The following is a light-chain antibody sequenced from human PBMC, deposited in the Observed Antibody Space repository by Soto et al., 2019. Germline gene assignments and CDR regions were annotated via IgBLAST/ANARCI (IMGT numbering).Light chain of an antibody. J-gene: IGKJ5*01. CDR3: QQYNNWPIT. CDR2: GAF. Sequence: EIVMTQSPATLSVSPGERATLSCRASQSVLSKLAWYQQKPGQAPRLLIYGAFTRATDIPGRFSGSGSGTEFTLTISSLQSEDFAVYYCQQYNNWPITFGQGTRLEMK. CDR1: QSVLSK. V-gene: IGKV3-15*01.